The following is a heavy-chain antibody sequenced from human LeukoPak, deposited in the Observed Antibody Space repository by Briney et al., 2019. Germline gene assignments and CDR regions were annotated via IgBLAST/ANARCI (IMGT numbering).Heavy chain of an antibody. CDR2: ISNDGSNK. D-gene: IGHD6-13*01. CDR3: AKDDIAAVGAFDY. J-gene: IGHJ4*02. Sequence: GGSLRLSCAASGFTFSTYGMHWVRQAPGKGLEWVAVISNDGSNKYYADSVKGRFTISRDNSKNMLYLQMDSLRAEDTAVYYCAKDDIAAVGAFDYWGQGTLVTVSS. V-gene: IGHV3-30*18. CDR1: GFTFSTYG.